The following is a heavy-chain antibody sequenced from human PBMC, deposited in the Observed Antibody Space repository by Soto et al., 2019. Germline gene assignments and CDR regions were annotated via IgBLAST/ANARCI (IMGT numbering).Heavy chain of an antibody. J-gene: IGHJ6*02. CDR2: IYYSGST. CDR3: ARHARIVVVPAARLAMDV. D-gene: IGHD2-2*01. V-gene: IGHV4-39*01. Sequence: QLQLQESGPGLVKPSETLSLTCTVSGGSISSSSYYWGWIRQPPGKGLEWIGSIYYSGSTYYNPSLKSRVTISVDTSKNQFPLKLSSVTAADTAVYYCARHARIVVVPAARLAMDVWGQGTTVTVSS. CDR1: GGSISSSSYY.